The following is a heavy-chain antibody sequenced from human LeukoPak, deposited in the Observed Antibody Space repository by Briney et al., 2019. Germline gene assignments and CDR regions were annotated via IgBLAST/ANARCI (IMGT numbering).Heavy chain of an antibody. CDR3: ARDLWYSSSWYYDAFDI. Sequence: SETLSLTCTVSGDSISSNHYFWAWIRQPPGKGLEWIGSIYYSGSTYYNPSLKSRVTISLDTSKNQFSLKLSSVTAADTAVYYCARDLWYSSSWYYDAFDIWGQGTLVTVSS. CDR1: GDSISSNHYF. CDR2: IYYSGST. V-gene: IGHV4-39*07. J-gene: IGHJ3*02. D-gene: IGHD6-13*01.